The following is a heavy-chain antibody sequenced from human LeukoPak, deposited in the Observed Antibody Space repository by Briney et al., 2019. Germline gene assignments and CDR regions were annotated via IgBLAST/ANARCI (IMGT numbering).Heavy chain of an antibody. Sequence: GASVKVSCKASGGTFSSYAISWVRQAPGQGLEWMGGIIPIFGTANYAQKLQGRVTMTTDTSTSTAYMELRSLRSDDTAVYYCASGDAVAPLLDYWGQRTLVTATS. CDR1: GGTFSSYA. CDR2: IIPIFGTA. V-gene: IGHV1-69*05. D-gene: IGHD3-10*01. CDR3: ASGDAVAPLLDY. J-gene: IGHJ4*02.